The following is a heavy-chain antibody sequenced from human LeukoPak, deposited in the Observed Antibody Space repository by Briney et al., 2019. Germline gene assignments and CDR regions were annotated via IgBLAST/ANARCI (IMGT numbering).Heavy chain of an antibody. J-gene: IGHJ4*02. CDR3: ARDLYCSSTSCYGDPDY. CDR1: GYTFTSYD. V-gene: IGHV1-18*01. D-gene: IGHD2-2*01. CDR2: TSAYNGNT. Sequence: GASVKVSCKASGYTFTSYDINWVRQATGQGLEWMGWTSAYNGNTNYAQKLQGRVTMTTDTSTSTAYMELRSLRSDDTAVYYCARDLYCSSTSCYGDPDYWGQGTLVTVSS.